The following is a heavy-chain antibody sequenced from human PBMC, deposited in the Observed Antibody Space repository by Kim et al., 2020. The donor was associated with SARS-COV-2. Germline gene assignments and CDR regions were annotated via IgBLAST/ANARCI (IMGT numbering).Heavy chain of an antibody. CDR3: AQTKRAFEHCTTGVCPYYYGMDV. Sequence: SVKVSCKASGDTFNNYAITWVRQAPGQGLEWMGRIIPIVGITNYAQKFQGRVSITADKSTSTAYMEMSSLTSEDTAVYYCAQTKRAFEHCTTGVCPYYYGMDVWGQGTTVTVSS. CDR2: IIPIVGIT. J-gene: IGHJ6*02. D-gene: IGHD2-8*01. V-gene: IGHV1-69*04. CDR1: GDTFNNYA.